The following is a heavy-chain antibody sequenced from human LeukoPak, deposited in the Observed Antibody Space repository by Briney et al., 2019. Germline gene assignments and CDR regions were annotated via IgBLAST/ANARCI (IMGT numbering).Heavy chain of an antibody. V-gene: IGHV1-2*02. Sequence: ASVKVSCKASGYTFTGYYMHWVRQAPGQGLEWMGWINPNSGGTNYAQKFQGRVTMTRDTSISTAYMELSRLRSDDTAVYYCARDPGVPVAVTGEYYFDYWGQGTLVTVSS. J-gene: IGHJ4*02. CDR2: INPNSGGT. CDR3: ARDPGVPVAVTGEYYFDY. D-gene: IGHD6-19*01. CDR1: GYTFTGYY.